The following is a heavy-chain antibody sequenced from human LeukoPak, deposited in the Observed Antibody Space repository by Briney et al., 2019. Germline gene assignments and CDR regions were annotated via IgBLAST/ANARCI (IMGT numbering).Heavy chain of an antibody. CDR1: GYTFTGYY. CDR2: INPNSGGT. Sequence: ASVKVSCKASGYTFTGYYMHWVRQAPGQGLEWMGWINPNSGGTNYAQKFQGRVTMTRDTSISTAYMELSRLRSDDTAVYFCARARKLADDAFDVWGQGSMVTVSS. V-gene: IGHV1-2*02. J-gene: IGHJ3*01. CDR3: ARARKLADDAFDV.